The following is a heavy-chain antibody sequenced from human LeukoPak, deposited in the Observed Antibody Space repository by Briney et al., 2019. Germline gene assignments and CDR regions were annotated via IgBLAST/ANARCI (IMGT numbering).Heavy chain of an antibody. V-gene: IGHV3-7*01. CDR1: GFTFSSYW. Sequence: GRSLRLSCAASGFTFSSYWMSWVRQAPGKGLEWVANIKQDGSEKFYVDSVKGRFTISRDNAKNSLYLQMNSLRAEDTAVYYCARIGSTEAYHYYGMDVWGQGTTVTVSS. CDR2: IKQDGSEK. J-gene: IGHJ6*02. D-gene: IGHD2-2*01. CDR3: ARIGSTEAYHYYGMDV.